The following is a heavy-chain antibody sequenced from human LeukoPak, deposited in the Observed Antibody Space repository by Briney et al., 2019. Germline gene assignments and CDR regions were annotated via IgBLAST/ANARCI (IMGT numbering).Heavy chain of an antibody. CDR1: GGSISSYY. D-gene: IGHD3-22*01. CDR2: IYYSGST. Sequence: SETLSLTCTVSGGSISSYYWSWIRQPPGKGLEWIGYIYYSGSTNYNPSLKSRVTISVDTSKNQFSLKLSSVTAADTAVYYCARLDYYDSSGYSLDAFDIWGQGTMVTVSS. CDR3: ARLDYYDSSGYSLDAFDI. V-gene: IGHV4-59*01. J-gene: IGHJ3*02.